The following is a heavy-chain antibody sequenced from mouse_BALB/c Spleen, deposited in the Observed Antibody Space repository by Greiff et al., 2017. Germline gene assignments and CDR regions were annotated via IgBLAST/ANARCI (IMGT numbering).Heavy chain of an antibody. J-gene: IGHJ3*01. D-gene: IGHD2-14*01. V-gene: IGHV1-37*01. CDR2: INPYNGDT. Sequence: VQLQQSGPELVKPGASVKISCKASGYSFTGYFMYWVKQSHGKSLEWIGRINPYNGDTFYNQKFKGKATLTVDKSSNTANMELLSLTSEDSAVYYCGGPSTIGTTFAYWGQGTLVTVSA. CDR3: GGPSTIGTTFAY. CDR1: GYSFTGYF.